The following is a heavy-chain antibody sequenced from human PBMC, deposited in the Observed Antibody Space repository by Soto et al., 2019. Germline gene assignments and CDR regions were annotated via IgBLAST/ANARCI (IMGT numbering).Heavy chain of an antibody. CDR3: AKVTKRAAAGRSEYYKYRTHV. CDR2: ISGSGGSS. J-gene: IGHJ6*02. D-gene: IGHD6-13*01. Sequence: GNGLEWVSVISGSGGSSYYAASVKGRFTISRDNSKNTLYLQMNGLRAEDTALYYCAKVTKRAAAGRSEYYKYRTHVWGQAAMVTVSS. V-gene: IGHV3-23*01.